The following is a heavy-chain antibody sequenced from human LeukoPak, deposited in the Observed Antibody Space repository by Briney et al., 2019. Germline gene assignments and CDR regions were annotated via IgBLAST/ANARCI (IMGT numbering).Heavy chain of an antibody. CDR3: ARGTSSRETWYFDL. J-gene: IGHJ2*01. V-gene: IGHV1-69*04. CDR1: GGTFSSYA. D-gene: IGHD6-13*01. CDR2: IIPIFGIA. Sequence: SVKVSCKASGGTFSSYAISWVRQAPGQGLEWMGRIIPIFGIANYAQKFQGRVTITADRSTSTAYMELSSLRSEDTAVYYCARGTSSRETWYFDLWGRGTLVTVSS.